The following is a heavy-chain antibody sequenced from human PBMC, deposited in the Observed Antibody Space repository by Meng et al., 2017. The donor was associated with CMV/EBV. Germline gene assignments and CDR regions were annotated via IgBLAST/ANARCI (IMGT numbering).Heavy chain of an antibody. D-gene: IGHD3-3*01. CDR1: GGTFSSYA. CDR3: ARAKIIDFWSGYQIDY. Sequence: PVKVSCKASGGTFSSYAISWVRQAPGQGLEWMGGIIPILGIANYAQKFQGRVTITADKSTSTAYMELSSLRSEDTAVYYCARAKIIDFWSGYQIDYWGQGTLVTVSS. J-gene: IGHJ4*02. CDR2: IIPILGIA. V-gene: IGHV1-69*10.